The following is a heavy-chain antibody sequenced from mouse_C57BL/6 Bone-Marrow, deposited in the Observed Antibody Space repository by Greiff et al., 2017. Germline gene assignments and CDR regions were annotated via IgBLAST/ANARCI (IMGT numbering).Heavy chain of an antibody. V-gene: IGHV1-15*01. CDR2: IDPETGGT. D-gene: IGHD1-1*01. CDR3: TAYGSSPWYFDV. J-gene: IGHJ1*03. CDR1: GYTFTDYE. Sequence: VQVVESGAELVRPGASVTLSCKASGYTFTDYEMHWVKQTPVHGLEWIGAIDPETGGTAYNQKFKGKAILTADTSSSTAYMELRSLTSEDSAVYYCTAYGSSPWYFDVWGTGTTVTVSS.